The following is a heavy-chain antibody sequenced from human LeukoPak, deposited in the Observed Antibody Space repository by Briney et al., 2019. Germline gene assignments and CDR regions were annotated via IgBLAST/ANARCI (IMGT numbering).Heavy chain of an antibody. J-gene: IGHJ4*02. Sequence: GSSVKVSCKASGGTFSSYAISWVRQAPGQGLEWMGGIIPIFGTANYAQKFQGRVTITADESTSTAYMELSSLRSEDTAVYYCARLKSGGYYDSSDHSDYWGQGTLVTVS. CDR1: GGTFSSYA. V-gene: IGHV1-69*01. D-gene: IGHD3-22*01. CDR2: IIPIFGTA. CDR3: ARLKSGGYYDSSDHSDY.